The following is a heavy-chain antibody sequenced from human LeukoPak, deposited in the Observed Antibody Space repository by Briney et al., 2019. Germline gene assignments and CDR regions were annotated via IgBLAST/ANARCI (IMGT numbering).Heavy chain of an antibody. CDR2: IGTAGDP. V-gene: IGHV3-13*05. Sequence: AGGSLRLSCAASGFTFSSYDMHWVRQATGKGLEWVSAIGTAGDPYYPGSVKGRFTISRENAKNSLYLQMNSLRAGDTAMYYCARGAEREFGELLSPLGYWGQGTLVTVSS. CDR1: GFTFSSYD. D-gene: IGHD3-10*01. CDR3: ARGAEREFGELLSPLGY. J-gene: IGHJ4*02.